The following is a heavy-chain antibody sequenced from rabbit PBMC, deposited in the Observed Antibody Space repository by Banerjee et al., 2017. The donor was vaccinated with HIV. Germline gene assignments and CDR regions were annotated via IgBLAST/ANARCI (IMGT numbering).Heavy chain of an antibody. J-gene: IGHJ4*01. D-gene: IGHD8-1*01. Sequence: GGGLVQPEGSLTLTCTASGFSFSNKYVMCWVRQAPGKGLEWIACINTSSGNTVYASWAKGRFTISRSTSLNTVDLKMTSLTVADTATYFCARDGSSYYTFNLWGPGTLVTVS. CDR1: GFSFSNKYV. CDR3: ARDGSSYYTFNL. CDR2: INTSSGNT. V-gene: IGHV1S43*01.